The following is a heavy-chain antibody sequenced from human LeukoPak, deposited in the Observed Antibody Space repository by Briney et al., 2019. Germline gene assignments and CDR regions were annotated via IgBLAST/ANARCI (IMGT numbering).Heavy chain of an antibody. CDR2: ISTSSSYI. J-gene: IGHJ4*02. CDR1: GFTLSSYS. CDR3: ARAHEVGDY. D-gene: IGHD1-26*01. V-gene: IGHV3-21*01. Sequence: GGSLRLSCAASGFTLSSYSMNWVRQAPGKGLEWVSSISTSSSYIYYADSVRGRFTISRDNAKNSLYLQMNNLRDEDTAVYYCARAHEVGDYWGQGTLVTVSS.